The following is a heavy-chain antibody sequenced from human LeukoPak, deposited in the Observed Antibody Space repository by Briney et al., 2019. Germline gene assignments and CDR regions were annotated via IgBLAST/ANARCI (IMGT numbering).Heavy chain of an antibody. CDR1: GFTFSSYD. Sequence: GGSLRLSCAASGFTFSSYDMSWVRQAPAKGLAWVSTISGSGGSTYYADSVKGRFTISRDNSKNTLYLQMNSLRAEDTAVYYCAKYMVRGIIRSPFDYWGQGTLVTVSS. J-gene: IGHJ4*02. CDR3: AKYMVRGIIRSPFDY. CDR2: ISGSGGST. V-gene: IGHV3-23*01. D-gene: IGHD3-10*01.